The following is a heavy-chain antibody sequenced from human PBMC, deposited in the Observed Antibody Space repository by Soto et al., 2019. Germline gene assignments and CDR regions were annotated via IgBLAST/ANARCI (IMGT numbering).Heavy chain of an antibody. CDR1: GDSISRSGYH. J-gene: IGHJ4*02. Sequence: QLQLQESGPGLVKPSETLSLTCTVSGDSISRSGYHWGWIRQPPGKGLEWIVSIYYSGTPYYNPSLKSRVTISVDTPKTQFSLKLSSVTAADTAVYYCARHDLYSGYGPRGPFAYWGQGALVTVSS. CDR2: IYYSGTP. CDR3: ARHDLYSGYGPRGPFAY. D-gene: IGHD5-12*01. V-gene: IGHV4-39*01.